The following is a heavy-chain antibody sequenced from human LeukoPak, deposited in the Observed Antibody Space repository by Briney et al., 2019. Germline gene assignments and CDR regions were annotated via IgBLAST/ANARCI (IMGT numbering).Heavy chain of an antibody. J-gene: IGHJ6*02. Sequence: GGSLRLSCAASGXTLGDYWMHWVRQAPGKGLVWVSRINSDGSSTSYADSVKGRFTISRDNAKNTLFLQMNSLRAEDTAVYYCARRLYSYYYGLDVWGQGTTVTVSS. D-gene: IGHD2-2*02. CDR2: INSDGSST. CDR1: GXTLGDYW. CDR3: ARRLYSYYYGLDV. V-gene: IGHV3-74*01.